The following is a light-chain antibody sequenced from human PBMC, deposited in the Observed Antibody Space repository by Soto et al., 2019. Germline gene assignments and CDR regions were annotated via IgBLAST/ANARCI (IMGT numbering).Light chain of an antibody. Sequence: QSVLTQPPSASGTPGQRVTISCSGSSSNIGINAVNWYQQLPGTAPKLLMYDNNQRPPGVPDRVSGSKSGTSASLAISGLQSEDEADYYCASWDDSLNGLLFGTGTKLTVL. V-gene: IGLV1-44*01. CDR3: ASWDDSLNGLL. CDR2: DNN. J-gene: IGLJ1*01. CDR1: SSNIGINA.